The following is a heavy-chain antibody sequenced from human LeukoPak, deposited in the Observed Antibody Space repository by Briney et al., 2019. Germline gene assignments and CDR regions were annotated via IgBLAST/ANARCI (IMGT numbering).Heavy chain of an antibody. CDR3: AREIMGCDTSGTGK. J-gene: IGHJ4*02. V-gene: IGHV3-74*01. CDR1: GFTFSNYW. D-gene: IGHD3-22*01. CDR2: INTDGSYT. Sequence: GGSLRLSCAASGFTFSNYWMHWVRQAPGKGLVWVSRINTDGSYTRYADSVKGRFTISRDNAMDTLYLQMNSLRVEDTAVYYCAREIMGCDTSGTGKWGQGTLVTVSS.